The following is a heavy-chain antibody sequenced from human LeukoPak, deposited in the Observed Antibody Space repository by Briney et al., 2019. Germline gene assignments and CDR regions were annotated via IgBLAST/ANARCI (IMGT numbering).Heavy chain of an antibody. CDR3: ARGINYYDSSGYPIYYLDY. CDR1: GGSFSGYY. CDR2: INHSGST. D-gene: IGHD3-22*01. Sequence: PSETLSLTCAVYGGSFSGYYWSWIRQPPGKGLEWIGEINHSGSTNYDPSLKSRVTISVDTSKNQFSLKLSSVTAADAAVYYCARGINYYDSSGYPIYYLDYWGQGTLVTVSS. V-gene: IGHV4-34*01. J-gene: IGHJ4*02.